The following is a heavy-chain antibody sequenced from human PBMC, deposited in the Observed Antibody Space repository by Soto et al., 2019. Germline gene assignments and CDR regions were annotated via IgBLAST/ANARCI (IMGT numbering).Heavy chain of an antibody. CDR2: IDPSDSYT. Sequence: PGESLKISCKGSGYSFTSYWISWVRQMPGKGLEWMGRIDPSDSYTNYSPSFQGHVTISADKSISTAYLQWSSLKASDTAMYYCAGGVSSSWYPLNYWGQGTLVTVSS. D-gene: IGHD6-13*01. CDR3: AGGVSSSWYPLNY. V-gene: IGHV5-10-1*01. CDR1: GYSFTSYW. J-gene: IGHJ4*02.